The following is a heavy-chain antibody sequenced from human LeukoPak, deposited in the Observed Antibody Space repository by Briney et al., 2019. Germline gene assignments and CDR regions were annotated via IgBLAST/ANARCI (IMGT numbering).Heavy chain of an antibody. CDR1: GFTFSSYG. Sequence: PGGSLRLSCVASGFTFSSYGMHWVRQAPGKGLEWVAVISYDGSNKYYADSVKGQFTISRDNSKNTLYLQMNSLRAEDTAVYYCAKGRQLWLTLDYWGQGTLVTVSS. V-gene: IGHV3-30*18. CDR3: AKGRQLWLTLDY. CDR2: ISYDGSNK. J-gene: IGHJ4*02. D-gene: IGHD5-18*01.